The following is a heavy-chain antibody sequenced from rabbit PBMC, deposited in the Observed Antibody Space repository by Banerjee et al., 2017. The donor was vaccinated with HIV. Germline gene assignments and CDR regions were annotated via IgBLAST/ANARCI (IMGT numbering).Heavy chain of an antibody. J-gene: IGHJ4*01. CDR2: IYVGSSGST. D-gene: IGHD1-1*01. Sequence: QSLEESGGDLVKPGASLTLTCTASGFSFSGSYYMCWVRQAPGKGLEWIACIYVGSSGSTYYANWAKGRFTISKTSSTTVTLQMTSLTAADTATYFCARGMAYSSGAGYPINLWGPGTLVTVS. CDR1: GFSFSGSYY. CDR3: ARGMAYSSGAGYPINL. V-gene: IGHV1S40*01.